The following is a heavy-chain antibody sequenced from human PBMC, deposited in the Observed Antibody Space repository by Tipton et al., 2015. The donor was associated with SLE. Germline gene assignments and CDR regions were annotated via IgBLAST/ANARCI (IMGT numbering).Heavy chain of an antibody. CDR1: GFIFGDYA. CDR3: AKDQDSGSFIDY. Sequence: SLRLSCAASGFIFGDYAMHWVRQAPGKGLEWVSGISWNSGDIGYADSVKGRFTITRDNAKNSLFLQMNSLRSEDTALYYCAKDQDSGSFIDYWGQGTLVTVSA. CDR2: ISWNSGDI. D-gene: IGHD6-19*01. V-gene: IGHV3-9*01. J-gene: IGHJ4*02.